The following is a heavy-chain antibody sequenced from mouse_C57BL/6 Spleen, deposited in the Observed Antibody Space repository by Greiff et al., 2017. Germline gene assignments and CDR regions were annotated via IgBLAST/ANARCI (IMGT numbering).Heavy chain of an antibody. J-gene: IGHJ2*01. D-gene: IGHD1-1*01. Sequence: LEESGAELVKPGASVKLSCKASGYTFTEYTIHWVKQRSGQGLEWIGWFYPGSGSIKYNETFKDKATLTADKSSSTVYMELSRLTSDDSAVYFCARHEGLYGSSYFDYWGQGTTLTGSS. CDR1: GYTFTEYT. CDR3: ARHEGLYGSSYFDY. V-gene: IGHV1-62-2*01. CDR2: FYPGSGSI.